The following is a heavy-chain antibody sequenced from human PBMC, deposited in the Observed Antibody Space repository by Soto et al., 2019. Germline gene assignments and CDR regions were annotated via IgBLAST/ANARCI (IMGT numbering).Heavy chain of an antibody. CDR2: ISGSGGST. Sequence: EVQLLESGGGLVQPGGSLRLSCAASGFTFSSYAMSWVRQAPGKGLEWVSAISGSGGSTYYADSVKGRFTISRDNSKNTLYLQMNSLRAEDTAVYYCANDPSNYGGYYYYYYMDVWGKGTTVTVSS. J-gene: IGHJ6*03. V-gene: IGHV3-23*01. D-gene: IGHD4-17*01. CDR1: GFTFSSYA. CDR3: ANDPSNYGGYYYYYYMDV.